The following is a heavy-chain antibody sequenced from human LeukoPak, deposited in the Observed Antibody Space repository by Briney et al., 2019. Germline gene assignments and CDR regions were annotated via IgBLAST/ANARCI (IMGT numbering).Heavy chain of an antibody. D-gene: IGHD3-10*01. CDR1: GFTFSSYG. V-gene: IGHV3-30*02. CDR3: AKATMVREIYYYMDV. CDR2: IRYDGSNK. J-gene: IGHJ6*03. Sequence: GGSLRLSCAASGFTFSSYGMHWVRQAPGKGLEWVAFIRYDGSNKYYADSVKGRFTISRDNSKNTLYLQMNSLRAEDTAVYYCAKATMVREIYYYMDVWGKGTTVTVSS.